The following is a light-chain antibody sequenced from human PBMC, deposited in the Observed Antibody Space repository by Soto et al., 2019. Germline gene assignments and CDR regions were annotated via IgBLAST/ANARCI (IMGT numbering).Light chain of an antibody. CDR2: EGS. CDR1: SSDVGRYNL. J-gene: IGLJ2*01. V-gene: IGLV2-23*01. CDR3: CSYAGSSTVV. Sequence: QSVLTQPASVSGSPGQSITISCTGTSSDVGRYNLVSWYQQHPGKAPKLMIYEGSKRLSRVSNRFSGSKSGNTASLTISGLQAEDEADYYCCSYAGSSTVVFGGGTKVTVL.